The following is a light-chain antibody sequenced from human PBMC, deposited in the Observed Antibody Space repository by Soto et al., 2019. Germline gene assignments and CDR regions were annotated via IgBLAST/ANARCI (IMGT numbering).Light chain of an antibody. Sequence: QSALTQPASVSGSPGQSITISCTGTSSDVGGYNSVSWYRQHPGKAPKLIIYDVTNRPSGVSSRFSASKSGYTASLTISGLQAEDEADYYCSSYTSTSTLDVFGTGTKVTVL. CDR2: DVT. CDR3: SSYTSTSTLDV. V-gene: IGLV2-14*01. J-gene: IGLJ1*01. CDR1: SSDVGGYNS.